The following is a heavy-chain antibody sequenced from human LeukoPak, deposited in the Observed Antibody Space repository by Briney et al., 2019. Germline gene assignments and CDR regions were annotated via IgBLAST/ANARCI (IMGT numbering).Heavy chain of an antibody. J-gene: IGHJ3*02. CDR2: ISGSGGTI. CDR1: GFTFSTYG. Sequence: GGSLRLSCEASGFTFSTYGMSWVRQAPGKGLEWVSAISGSGGTIYYADSVKGRFTISRDNSKNTLYLEMNSLRAEDTAVYYCAKHDYDSSGRLYAFDIWGQGTMVTVCS. CDR3: AKHDYDSSGRLYAFDI. V-gene: IGHV3-23*01. D-gene: IGHD3-22*01.